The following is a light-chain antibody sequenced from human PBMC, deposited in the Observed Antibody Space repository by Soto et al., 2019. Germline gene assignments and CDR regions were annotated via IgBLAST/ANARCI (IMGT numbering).Light chain of an antibody. CDR1: SGHSSYA. CDR2: LDSDGSH. Sequence: QLVLTQSPSASASLGASVKLTCTLSSGHSSYAIAWHQQQPEKGPRYLMKLDSDGSHTEGDAIPDRFSGSSPGAERSLTFSSLKSEDEADYSCQTWGTVIHVVFGGGTKLTVL. CDR3: QTWGTVIHVV. V-gene: IGLV4-69*01. J-gene: IGLJ2*01.